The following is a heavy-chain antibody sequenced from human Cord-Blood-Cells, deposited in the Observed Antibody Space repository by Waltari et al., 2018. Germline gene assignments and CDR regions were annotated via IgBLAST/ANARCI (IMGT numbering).Heavy chain of an antibody. CDR3: ARDLTLDYYFDY. CDR1: GATFRSYA. Sequence: QVQLVQSGAEVKKPGSSVEVSCKSSGATFRSYAISWVLQAPGQGLEWMGRIIPSLGKANYAKKCQGRVTITADKSTSTAYMELSSLRSEDTAVYYCARDLTLDYYFDYWGQGTLVTVSS. J-gene: IGHJ4*02. D-gene: IGHD2-21*01. CDR2: IIPSLGKA. V-gene: IGHV1-69*09.